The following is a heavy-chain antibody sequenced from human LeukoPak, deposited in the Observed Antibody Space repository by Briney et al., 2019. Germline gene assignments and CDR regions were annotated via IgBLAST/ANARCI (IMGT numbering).Heavy chain of an antibody. J-gene: IGHJ4*02. CDR1: GFTFSSYA. V-gene: IGHV3-23*01. CDR3: AKDRGGYCTNGVCSLFDY. CDR2: ISGSGGST. D-gene: IGHD2-8*01. Sequence: QSGGSLRLSCAASGFTFSSYAMSWVRQAPGKGLEWVSAISGSGGSTYYADSVKGRFTVSRDNSKNTLYLQMNSLRAEDTAVYYCAKDRGGYCTNGVCSLFDYWGQGTLVTVSS.